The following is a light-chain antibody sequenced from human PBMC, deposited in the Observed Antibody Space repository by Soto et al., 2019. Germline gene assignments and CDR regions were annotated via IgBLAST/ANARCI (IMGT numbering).Light chain of an antibody. CDR2: DVS. J-gene: IGLJ2*01. Sequence: QSALTQPASVSGSPGQSITISCTGTSSDVGAYNYVSRYHQHPGEAPKLIIYDVSDRPSGVSTRFSGAKSGNTASLTISGLQAEDEADYYCSSYTTSSTVVFGGGTQLTVL. V-gene: IGLV2-14*01. CDR3: SSYTTSSTVV. CDR1: SSDVGAYNY.